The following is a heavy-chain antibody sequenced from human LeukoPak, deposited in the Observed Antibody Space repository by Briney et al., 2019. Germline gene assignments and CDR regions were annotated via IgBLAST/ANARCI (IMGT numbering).Heavy chain of an antibody. Sequence: GGSLRLSCAASGFTFSNAWMSWVRQAPGKGLEWVGRIKSKTDGGTTDYAAPVKGRFTISRDDSKNTLYLQMNSLKTEDTAVYYCTTVDPGYSSGWYGFRSPYLPAEYFQHWGQGTLVTVSS. CDR2: IKSKTDGGTT. J-gene: IGHJ1*01. CDR1: GFTFSNAW. D-gene: IGHD6-19*01. CDR3: TTVDPGYSSGWYGFRSPYLPAEYFQH. V-gene: IGHV3-15*01.